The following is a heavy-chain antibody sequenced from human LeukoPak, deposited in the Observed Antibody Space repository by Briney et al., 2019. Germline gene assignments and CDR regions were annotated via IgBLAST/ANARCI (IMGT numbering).Heavy chain of an antibody. CDR3: ARVLRLERPYYYYYMDV. CDR2: INSDGSNT. CDR1: GFTFNNYW. D-gene: IGHD1-1*01. V-gene: IGHV3-74*01. Sequence: EGSLRLSCAASGFTFNNYWMHWVRQAPGKGLVWVSRINSDGSNTSYADSVKGRFTISRDNAKNTLYLQMNSLRAEDTALYHCARVLRLERPYYYYYMDVWGKGTTVTISS. J-gene: IGHJ6*03.